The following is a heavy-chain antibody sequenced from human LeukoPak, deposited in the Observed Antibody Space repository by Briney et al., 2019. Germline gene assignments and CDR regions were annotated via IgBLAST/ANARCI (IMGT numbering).Heavy chain of an antibody. CDR3: AKGYSSSSEYYFDY. J-gene: IGHJ4*02. CDR2: ISYHGDNK. Sequence: GTSLRLSCAASGFTFSSYIVHWVRQAPGKGLEWVAFISYHGDNKYYADSVKGRFTISRDNSKNSLYLQMNSLRAEDMALYYCAKGYSSSSEYYFDYWGQGTLVTVSS. V-gene: IGHV3-30-3*01. D-gene: IGHD6-6*01. CDR1: GFTFSSYI.